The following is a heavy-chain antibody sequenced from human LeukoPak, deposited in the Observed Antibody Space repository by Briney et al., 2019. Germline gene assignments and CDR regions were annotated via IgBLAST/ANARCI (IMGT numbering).Heavy chain of an antibody. CDR1: GYSISSGYY. CDR3: ARRGYSYGYDY. V-gene: IGHV4-38-2*01. CDR2: IYHSGST. J-gene: IGHJ4*02. Sequence: SETLSLTCAVSGYSISSGYYGGWIRQPPGKGLEWIGSIYHSGSTYYNPSLKSRVTISVDTSKNQFSLKLSSVTAADTAVYYCARRGYSYGYDYWGQGTLVTVSS. D-gene: IGHD5-18*01.